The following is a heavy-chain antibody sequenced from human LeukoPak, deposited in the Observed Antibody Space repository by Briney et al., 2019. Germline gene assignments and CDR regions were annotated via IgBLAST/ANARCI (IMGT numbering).Heavy chain of an antibody. CDR3: ARGNGLHYWYFDL. D-gene: IGHD1-1*01. V-gene: IGHV1-18*01. J-gene: IGHJ2*01. CDR2: IRVHNGNT. CDR1: GYTFTSHG. Sequence: ASVKDSCKASGYTFTSHGISWVRQAPGQGLDWMGWIRVHNGNTEYAQKLQGRVTMTTDTSTSTAYMELRSLRSDDTAVYYCARGNGLHYWYFDLWGRGTLVTVSS.